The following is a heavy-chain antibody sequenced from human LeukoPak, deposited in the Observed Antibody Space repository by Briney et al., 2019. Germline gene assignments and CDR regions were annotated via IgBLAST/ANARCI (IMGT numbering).Heavy chain of an antibody. CDR3: ARAMMVVANLWGVFDY. CDR1: GFTFSNSA. CDR2: ISGSGGST. Sequence: GGSLRLSCAASGFTFSNSAMSWVRQAPGKGLGWVSGISGSGGSTYYADSVKGRFTISRDNSKNTVYLHMQSLRAEDTAVYYCARAMMVVANLWGVFDYWGQGTLVTVSS. V-gene: IGHV3-23*01. J-gene: IGHJ4*02. D-gene: IGHD3-22*01.